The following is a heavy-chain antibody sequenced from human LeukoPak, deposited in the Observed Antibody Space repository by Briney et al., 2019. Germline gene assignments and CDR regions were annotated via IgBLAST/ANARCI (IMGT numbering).Heavy chain of an antibody. CDR3: ARDHESVWFGELPVS. D-gene: IGHD3-10*01. CDR1: GGSFSGYY. J-gene: IGHJ4*02. V-gene: IGHV3-7*01. CDR2: IKQDGSEK. Sequence: ETLSLTCAVYGGSFSGYYWSWIRQPPGKGLEWVANIKQDGSEKYYVDSVKGRFTISRDNAKNSLYLQMNSLRAEDTAVYYCARDHESVWFGELPVSWGQGTLVTVSS.